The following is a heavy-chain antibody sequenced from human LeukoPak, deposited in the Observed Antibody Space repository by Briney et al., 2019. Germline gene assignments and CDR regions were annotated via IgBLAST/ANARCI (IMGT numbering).Heavy chain of an antibody. V-gene: IGHV3-23*01. J-gene: IGHJ1*01. CDR3: AKDEGQH. CDR2: ISGSGGST. Sequence: ETLSLTCAVYGGSFSGYYWSWVRQAPGKGLEWVSAISGSGGSTYYADSVKGRFTISRDNSKNTLYLQMNSLRAEDTAVYYCAKDEGQHWGQGTLVTVSS. CDR1: GGSFSGYY.